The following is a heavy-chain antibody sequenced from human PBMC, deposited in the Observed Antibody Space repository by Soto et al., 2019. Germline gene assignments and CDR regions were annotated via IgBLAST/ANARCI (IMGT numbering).Heavy chain of an antibody. V-gene: IGHV3-7*01. Sequence: EVQLVESGGDLVQPGGSLRLSCAASGLIFSNLWMTWVRQAPGKGLEWVANIALDSTTRVYVDSVKGRFTISRDNARNSLYLQMSSLRVEDTAVYYCATITPGGYDYFDSWGQGTQVTVSS. D-gene: IGHD2-8*02. CDR1: GLIFSNLW. CDR2: IALDSTTR. CDR3: ATITPGGYDYFDS. J-gene: IGHJ4*02.